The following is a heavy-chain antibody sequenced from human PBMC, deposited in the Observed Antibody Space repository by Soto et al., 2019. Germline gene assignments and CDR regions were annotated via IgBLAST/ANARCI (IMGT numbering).Heavy chain of an antibody. V-gene: IGHV1-18*04. CDR1: GYTFTSYG. D-gene: IGHD3-22*01. CDR3: AREPYDSTGYYLGLLFDY. CDR2: ISAYNGNT. J-gene: IGHJ4*02. Sequence: ASVKVSCKASGYTFTSYGISWVRQAPGQGXEWMGWISAYNGNTNYAQKLQGRVTMTTDTSTSTAYMELRSLRSDDTAVYYCAREPYDSTGYYLGLLFDYWGQGTLVTVSS.